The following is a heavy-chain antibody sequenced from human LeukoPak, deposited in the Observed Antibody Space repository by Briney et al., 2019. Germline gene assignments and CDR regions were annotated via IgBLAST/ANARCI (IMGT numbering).Heavy chain of an antibody. D-gene: IGHD2-15*01. Sequence: ASVKVSCKVSGYTLTELSMHWERQAPGKGLEWMGGFDPVDGETIYAQKFQGRVTMTEDTSTDTAYMELSSLRSEDTAVYYCATEHYCSGGSCYGYYFDYWGQGTLVTVSS. V-gene: IGHV1-24*01. CDR1: GYTLTELS. CDR2: FDPVDGET. CDR3: ATEHYCSGGSCYGYYFDY. J-gene: IGHJ4*02.